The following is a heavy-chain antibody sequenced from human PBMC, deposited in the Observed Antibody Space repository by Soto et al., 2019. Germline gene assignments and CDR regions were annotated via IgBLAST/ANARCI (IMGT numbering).Heavy chain of an antibody. Sequence: GGSLRLSCAASGFIFSSHGMHWVRQAPGKGLEWVAVIWYDGSNKYYADSVKGRFTISRDNSKNRLYLQMNSLRAEDTAVYFCARGGSLGGFDIWGQGTMVTVSS. CDR1: GFIFSSHG. V-gene: IGHV3-33*01. D-gene: IGHD1-26*01. J-gene: IGHJ3*02. CDR3: ARGGSLGGFDI. CDR2: IWYDGSNK.